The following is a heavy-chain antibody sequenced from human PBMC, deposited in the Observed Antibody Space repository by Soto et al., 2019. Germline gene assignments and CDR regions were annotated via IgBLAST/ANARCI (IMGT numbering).Heavy chain of an antibody. CDR3: ATEVGGVGADYYGMDV. CDR2: FDPEDGET. D-gene: IGHD1-26*01. V-gene: IGHV1-24*01. CDR1: GYTLTELS. Sequence: GSSVKVSCKVSGYTLTELSMHWVRQAPGKGLEWMGGFDPEDGETIYAQKFQGRVTMTEDTSTDTAYMELSSLRYEDTAVYYCATEVGGVGADYYGMDVWGQGTTVPVSS. J-gene: IGHJ6*02.